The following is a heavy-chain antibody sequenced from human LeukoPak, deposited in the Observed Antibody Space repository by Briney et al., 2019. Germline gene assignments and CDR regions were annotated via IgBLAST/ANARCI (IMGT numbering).Heavy chain of an antibody. V-gene: IGHV4-59*08. D-gene: IGHD3-10*01. CDR3: ARHAPYGPYGSGSYYNPFDY. Sequence: PSETLSLTCTVSGGSISSYYWSWIRQPPGKVLEWIGYIYYSGSTNYNPSLKSRVTISVDTSKNQFSLKLSSVTAADTAVYYCARHAPYGPYGSGSYYNPFDYWGQGTLVTVSS. CDR1: GGSISSYY. CDR2: IYYSGST. J-gene: IGHJ4*02.